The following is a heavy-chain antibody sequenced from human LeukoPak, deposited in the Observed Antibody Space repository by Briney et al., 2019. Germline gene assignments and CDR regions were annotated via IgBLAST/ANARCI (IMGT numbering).Heavy chain of an antibody. CDR1: GGSISSYY. D-gene: IGHD3-22*01. V-gene: IGHV4-59*01. CDR3: ARDRDSSGYTNNDAFDI. Sequence: SETLSLTCTVSGGSISSYYWSWIRQPPGKGLEWIGYIYYSGSTNYNPSLKSRVTISVDTSKNQFSLKLSSVTAADTAVYYCARDRDSSGYTNNDAFDIWGQGTMVTVSS. J-gene: IGHJ3*02. CDR2: IYYSGST.